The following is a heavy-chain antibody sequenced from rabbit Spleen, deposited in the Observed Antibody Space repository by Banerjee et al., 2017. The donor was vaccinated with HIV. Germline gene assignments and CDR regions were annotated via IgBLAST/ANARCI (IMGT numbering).Heavy chain of an antibody. CDR2: IDTGSSGFT. CDR3: ARDTGSSFSSYGMDL. J-gene: IGHJ6*01. CDR1: GVSFSSNNY. Sequence: QSLEESGGDLVKPGASLTLTCTASGVSFSSNNYMCWVRQAPGKGLEWIACIDTGSSGFTYFASWAKGRFTCSKTSSTTVTLQMTSLTAADTATYFCARDTGSSFSSYGMDLWGPGTLVTVS. V-gene: IGHV1S40*01. D-gene: IGHD8-1*01.